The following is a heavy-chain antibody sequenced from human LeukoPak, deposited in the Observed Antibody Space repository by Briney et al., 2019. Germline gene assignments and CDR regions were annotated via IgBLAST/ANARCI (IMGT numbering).Heavy chain of an antibody. CDR2: ISYDGSNK. Sequence: PEGSLRLSCAASGFTFSSYAMHWVRQAPGKGLEWVAVISYDGSNKYYADSAKGRFTISRDNSKNTLYLQMNSLRAEDTAVYYCAREAFGELFSQADWSDPWGQGTLVTVSS. J-gene: IGHJ5*02. D-gene: IGHD3-10*01. CDR1: GFTFSSYA. CDR3: AREAFGELFSQADWSDP. V-gene: IGHV3-30*04.